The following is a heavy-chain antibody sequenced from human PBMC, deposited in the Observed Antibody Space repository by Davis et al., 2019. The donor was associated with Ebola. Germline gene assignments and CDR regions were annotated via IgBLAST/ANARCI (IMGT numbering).Heavy chain of an antibody. CDR2: IYYSGST. D-gene: IGHD3-3*01. Sequence: SETLSLTCTVSGGSISSGGYYWSWIRQHPGKGLEWIGYIYYSGSTYYNPSLKSRVTISVDTSKNQFSLKLSSVTAADTAVYYCARQDTNGMDVWGQGTTVTVSS. CDR1: GGSISSGGYY. J-gene: IGHJ6*02. CDR3: ARQDTNGMDV. V-gene: IGHV4-31*03.